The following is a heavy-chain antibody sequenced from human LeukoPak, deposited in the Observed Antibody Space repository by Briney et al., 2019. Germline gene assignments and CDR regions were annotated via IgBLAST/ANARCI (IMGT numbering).Heavy chain of an antibody. CDR3: ARGWFGEHFDY. V-gene: IGHV1-69*13. CDR1: GYTFTSYG. D-gene: IGHD3-10*01. Sequence: SVKVSCKASGYTFTSYGISWVRQAPGQGLEWMGGIIPIFGTANYAQKFQGRVTITADESTSTAYMELSSLRSEDTAVYYCARGWFGEHFDYWGQGTLVTVSS. J-gene: IGHJ4*02. CDR2: IIPIFGTA.